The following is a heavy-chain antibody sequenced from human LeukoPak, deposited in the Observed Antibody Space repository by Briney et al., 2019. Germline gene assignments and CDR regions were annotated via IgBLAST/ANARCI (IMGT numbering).Heavy chain of an antibody. CDR1: GFTFSSYV. Sequence: GGSLRLSCTASGFTFSSYVMSWVRQAPGKGLEWVSAISGTGRTTYYTDSVKGRFTISRDNSKNTLYLQMNSLRAEDTAVYYCARERDDGYNLWGQGTLVTVSS. J-gene: IGHJ5*02. CDR3: ARERDDGYNL. V-gene: IGHV3-23*01. D-gene: IGHD5-24*01. CDR2: ISGTGRTT.